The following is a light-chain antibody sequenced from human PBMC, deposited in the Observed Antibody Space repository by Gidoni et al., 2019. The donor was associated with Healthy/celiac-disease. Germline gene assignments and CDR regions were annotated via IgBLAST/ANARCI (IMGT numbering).Light chain of an antibody. CDR2: AAS. Sequence: HVTKSPSSLPASVGDRFTITCRASQSITSYLNWYQQKPGKAPKLLIYAASSLQSGVPSRFSGSGSGTDVTITISSLQHEDVATYYCQQSYRTPTFGGGTKVEIK. CDR3: QQSYRTPT. J-gene: IGKJ4*01. CDR1: QSITSY. V-gene: IGKV1-39*01.